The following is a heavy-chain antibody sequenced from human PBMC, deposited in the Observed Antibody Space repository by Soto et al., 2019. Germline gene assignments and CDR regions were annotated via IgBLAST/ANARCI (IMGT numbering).Heavy chain of an antibody. J-gene: IGHJ4*02. CDR2: IKEDGSEK. V-gene: IGHV3-7*01. CDR1: GFTFSNYW. D-gene: IGHD1-26*01. CDR3: VSGRSLSAN. Sequence: EVQLVESGGGLVQPGGSLRLSCAASGFTFSNYWMSWVRQAPGKGLEWVANIKEDGSEKYYVDSVKGRFTISRDDAKTSLFLQMNSLRVDDTAMYYCVSGRSLSANWGQGTLVTVS.